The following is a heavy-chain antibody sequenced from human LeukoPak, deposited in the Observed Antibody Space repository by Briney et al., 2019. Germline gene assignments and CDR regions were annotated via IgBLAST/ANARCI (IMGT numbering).Heavy chain of an antibody. D-gene: IGHD1-1*01. CDR3: AGPRGNWYIFDY. CDR1: GFTFSSYS. V-gene: IGHV3-21*01. CDR2: ISSRSSYI. J-gene: IGHJ4*02. Sequence: GGSLRLSCAASGFTFSSYSMSWVRQAPGKGLEWVSSISSRSSYIYYADSLKGRFTISRDNAKKSLYLQMNSLRAEDTAVYYCAGPRGNWYIFDYWGQGTLVTVSS.